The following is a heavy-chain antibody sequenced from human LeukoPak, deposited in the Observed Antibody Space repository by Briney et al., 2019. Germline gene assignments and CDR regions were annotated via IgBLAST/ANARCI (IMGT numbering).Heavy chain of an antibody. CDR3: ASAYYDFWSGYPPPPYYFDY. CDR1: GGSFSGYY. D-gene: IGHD3-3*01. CDR2: INHSGST. V-gene: IGHV4-34*01. Sequence: SETLSLTCAVYGGSFSGYYWSWIRQPPGKGLEWIGEINHSGSTNYNPSLKSRVTISVDTSKNQFSLKLSSVTAADTAMYYCASAYYDFWSGYPPPPYYFDYWGQGTLVTVSS. J-gene: IGHJ4*02.